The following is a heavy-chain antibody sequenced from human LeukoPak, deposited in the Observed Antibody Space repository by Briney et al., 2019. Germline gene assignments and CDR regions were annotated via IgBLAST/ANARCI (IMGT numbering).Heavy chain of an antibody. D-gene: IGHD3-3*01. CDR2: INHSGST. Sequence: PSETLSLTCAVYGGSFSGYYWSWIRQPPGKGLEWIGEINHSGSTNYNPSLKSPVTISVATSKTKFSLKLSSVTAADTAVYYCARGRKRFLEWLLSYYFDYWGQGTLVTVSS. V-gene: IGHV4-34*01. CDR3: ARGRKRFLEWLLSYYFDY. J-gene: IGHJ4*02. CDR1: GGSFSGYY.